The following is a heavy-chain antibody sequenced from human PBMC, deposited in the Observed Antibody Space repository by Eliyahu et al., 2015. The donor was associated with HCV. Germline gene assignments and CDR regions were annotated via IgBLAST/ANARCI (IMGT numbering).Heavy chain of an antibody. D-gene: IGHD2-21*02. V-gene: IGHV1-69*04. J-gene: IGHJ2*01. CDR3: ARDATVGGDDYFDL. CDR1: VGTLSRYT. CDR2: IIPTLDIT. Sequence: EVKKPGSSVKVSCKASVGTLSRYTIHWVRQAPGQGLEWMGRIIPTLDITNYAQTFQDRVTITADNSTSTAYMEVSSLRSEDTAVYFCARDATVGGDDYFDLWGRGALITVSS.